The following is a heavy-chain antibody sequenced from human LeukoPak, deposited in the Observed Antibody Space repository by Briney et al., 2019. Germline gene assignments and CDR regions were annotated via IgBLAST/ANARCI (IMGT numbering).Heavy chain of an antibody. Sequence: SETLSLTCTVSGGSISSGDYYWSWIRQPPGKGLEWIGYIYYSGSTYYNPSLKSRVTISVDTSKNQFSLKLSSVTAADTAVYYCARADYYDSSGYGTWFDPWGQGTLVTVSS. J-gene: IGHJ5*02. CDR2: IYYSGST. CDR1: GGSISSGDYY. V-gene: IGHV4-30-4*01. D-gene: IGHD3-22*01. CDR3: ARADYYDSSGYGTWFDP.